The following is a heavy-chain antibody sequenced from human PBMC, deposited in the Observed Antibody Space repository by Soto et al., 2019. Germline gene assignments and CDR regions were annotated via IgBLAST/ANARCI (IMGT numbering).Heavy chain of an antibody. J-gene: IGHJ4*02. CDR1: GYTFTSYA. CDR3: ARDRDVVVTAHFDY. V-gene: IGHV1-3*01. CDR2: INAGNGNT. D-gene: IGHD2-21*02. Sequence: ASVKVSCKASGYTFTSYAMHWVRQAPGQRLEWMGWINAGNGNTKYSQKFQGRVTITRDTSASTAYMELSSLRSEDTAVYYCARDRDVVVTAHFDYWGQGTLVTVSS.